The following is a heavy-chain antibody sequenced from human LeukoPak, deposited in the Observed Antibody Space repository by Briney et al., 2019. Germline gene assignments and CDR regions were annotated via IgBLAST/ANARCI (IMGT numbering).Heavy chain of an antibody. V-gene: IGHV4-61*02. D-gene: IGHD2-15*01. CDR3: ARSELSCSGGSCPTRYAFDI. J-gene: IGHJ3*02. CDR1: GGSISSGSYH. Sequence: PSETLSLTCTVSGGSISSGSYHWSWIRQPAGKGLEWIGRIYTSGSTKYNPSLKSRVTISVDTSKNQFSLKLRSVTAADTALYYCARSELSCSGGSCPTRYAFDIWGQGTVVTASS. CDR2: IYTSGST.